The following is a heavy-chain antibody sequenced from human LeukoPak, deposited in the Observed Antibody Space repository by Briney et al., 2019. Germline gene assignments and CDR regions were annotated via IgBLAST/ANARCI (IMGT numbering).Heavy chain of an antibody. J-gene: IGHJ4*02. Sequence: NTSETLSLTCAVYGGSFSGYYWNWIRQPPGKGLEWIGEINHSGSTNYNPFLKSRVTISVDTSKNQFSLKLISVTAADTAVYYCARGRAPLDYWGQGTLVTVSS. CDR1: GGSFSGYY. V-gene: IGHV4-34*01. CDR3: ARGRAPLDY. CDR2: INHSGST.